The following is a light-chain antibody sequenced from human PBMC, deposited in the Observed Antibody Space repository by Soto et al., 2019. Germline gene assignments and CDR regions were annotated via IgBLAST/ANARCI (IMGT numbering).Light chain of an antibody. V-gene: IGKV4-1*01. CDR3: QQYYRPWT. Sequence: DIVMTQSPDSLAVSLGERATINCKSSQSVLYSSNNKNYLAWYQQKPGLPPKLLIYWASTRESGVPDRFSGSGSGIDFTLTISSLQAEDVAVYYCQQYYRPWTFGQGTKVEIK. CDR2: WAS. J-gene: IGKJ1*01. CDR1: QSVLYSSNNKNY.